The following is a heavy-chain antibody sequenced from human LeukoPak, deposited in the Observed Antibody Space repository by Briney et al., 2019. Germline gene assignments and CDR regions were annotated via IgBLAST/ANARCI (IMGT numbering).Heavy chain of an antibody. CDR2: IYYSGST. Sequence: SETLSLTCTVSGGSISSYYWSWIRQPPGKGLEWIGYIYYSGSTNYNPSLKSRVTISLDTSKNQFSLKVSSVTAADTAIYHCARDLSFDWFPYYFDYWGQGILVTVSS. CDR1: GGSISSYY. CDR3: ARDLSFDWFPYYFDY. V-gene: IGHV4-59*12. D-gene: IGHD3-9*01. J-gene: IGHJ4*02.